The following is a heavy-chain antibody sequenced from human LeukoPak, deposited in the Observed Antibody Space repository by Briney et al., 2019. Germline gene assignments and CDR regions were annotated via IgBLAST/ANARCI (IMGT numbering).Heavy chain of an antibody. CDR2: ISGTGGST. J-gene: IGHJ4*02. Sequence: QPGGSLRLSCAASGFTFSRYAMGWVRPAPGKGLEWVSAISGTGGSTSYADSVKGRFTISRDNSKNTLYLQMNSLRAEDTAVYYCAKYLGKALDYWGQGTLVTVSS. CDR3: AKYLGKALDY. D-gene: IGHD2/OR15-2a*01. CDR1: GFTFSRYA. V-gene: IGHV3-23*01.